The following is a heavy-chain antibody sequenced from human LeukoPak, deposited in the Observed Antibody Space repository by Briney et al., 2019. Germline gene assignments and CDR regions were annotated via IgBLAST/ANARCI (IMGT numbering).Heavy chain of an antibody. V-gene: IGHV4-34*01. Sequence: SETLSLTCAVYGGSFSGYYWSWIRQPPGKGLEWIVEINHSGSTKNNPSLKSRVTISVDTSKNQFSLKLTSVTAADTAVYYCARGANYYDGSGYSATFDYWGQGTLVTVSS. CDR3: ARGANYYDGSGYSATFDY. CDR1: GGSFSGYY. CDR2: INHSGST. D-gene: IGHD3-22*01. J-gene: IGHJ4*02.